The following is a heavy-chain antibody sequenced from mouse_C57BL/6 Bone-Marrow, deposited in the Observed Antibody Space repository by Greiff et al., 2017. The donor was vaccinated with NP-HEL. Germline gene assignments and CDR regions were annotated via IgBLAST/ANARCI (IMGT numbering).Heavy chain of an antibody. CDR2: SRNKANDYTT. J-gene: IGHJ4*01. CDR3: ARDAEASMDY. CDR1: GFTFSDFY. Sequence: EVKLVDSGGGLVQSGRSLRLSCATSGFTFSDFYMEWVRQAPGKGLEWIAASRNKANDYTTEYSASVKGRFIVSRDTSQSILYLQMNALRAEDTAIYYCARDAEASMDYWGQGTSVTVSS. V-gene: IGHV7-1*01.